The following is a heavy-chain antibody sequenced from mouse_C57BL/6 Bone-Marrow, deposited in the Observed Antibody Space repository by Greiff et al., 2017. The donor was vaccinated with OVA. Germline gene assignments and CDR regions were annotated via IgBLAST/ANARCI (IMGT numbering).Heavy chain of an antibody. D-gene: IGHD2-13*01. J-gene: IGHJ2*01. V-gene: IGHV5-17*01. Sequence: EVNVVESGGGLVKPGGSLKLSCAASGFTFSDYGMHWVRQAPEKGLEWVAYISSGSSTIYYADTVKGRFTISRDNAKNTLFLQMTSLRSEDTAMYYCARADGDYEEGYFDYWGQGTTLTVSS. CDR2: ISSGSSTI. CDR3: ARADGDYEEGYFDY. CDR1: GFTFSDYG.